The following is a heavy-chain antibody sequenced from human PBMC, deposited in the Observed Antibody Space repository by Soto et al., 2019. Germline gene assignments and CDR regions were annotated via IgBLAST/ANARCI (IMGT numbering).Heavy chain of an antibody. CDR2: INHSGST. J-gene: IGHJ4*02. D-gene: IGHD2-2*01. CDR3: ARSTLLGLNIVVVPAAMPDY. V-gene: IGHV4-34*01. Sequence: SETLSLTCAVYGGSFSGYYWSWIRQPPGKGLEWIGEINHSGSTNYNPSLKSRVTISVDTSKNQFSLKLSSVTAADTAVYYCARSTLLGLNIVVVPAAMPDYWGQGTLVTVSS. CDR1: GGSFSGYY.